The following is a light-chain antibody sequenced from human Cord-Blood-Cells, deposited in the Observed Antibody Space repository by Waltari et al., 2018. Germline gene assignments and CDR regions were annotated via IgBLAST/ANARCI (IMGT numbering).Light chain of an antibody. J-gene: IGKJ1*01. CDR1: QSISSW. CDR3: QQYNRDST. Sequence: DIQMPPSPSTLSASVGDRVTITCRASQSISSWLAWYQQKPGKAPKLLIYKASSLESGVPSRFSGSGSGTEFTLTISSLQPDDFATYYCQQYNRDSTFGQGTKVEIK. CDR2: KAS. V-gene: IGKV1-5*03.